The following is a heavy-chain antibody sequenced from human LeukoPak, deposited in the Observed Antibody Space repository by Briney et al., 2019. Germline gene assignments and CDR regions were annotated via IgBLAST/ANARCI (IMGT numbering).Heavy chain of an antibody. J-gene: IGHJ4*02. D-gene: IGHD4-17*01. CDR2: INYSGNT. CDR3: ARVVDYADY. CDR1: GGSISNYY. V-gene: IGHV4-59*08. Sequence: SETLSLTCTVSGGSISNYYWIWIRQSPGKGLEWIAYINYSGNTNYNRSLKSRVTISVDTSKNQFSLKLSSVTAADTAVYYCARVVDYADYWGQGTLVTVSS.